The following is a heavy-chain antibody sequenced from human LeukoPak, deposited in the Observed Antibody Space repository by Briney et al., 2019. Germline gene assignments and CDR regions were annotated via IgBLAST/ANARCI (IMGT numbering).Heavy chain of an antibody. Sequence: ASVKVSCKASGYIFTSYSINWVRQAPGQGLEWMAWISGYNGNTNYAQKFHGRVTVSRDTSTSTAYMELSSLRSDDTAVYFCARGMSGYTEDPFDIWGQGTVVTVSS. V-gene: IGHV1-18*01. J-gene: IGHJ3*02. D-gene: IGHD2-2*02. CDR1: GYIFTSYS. CDR2: ISGYNGNT. CDR3: ARGMSGYTEDPFDI.